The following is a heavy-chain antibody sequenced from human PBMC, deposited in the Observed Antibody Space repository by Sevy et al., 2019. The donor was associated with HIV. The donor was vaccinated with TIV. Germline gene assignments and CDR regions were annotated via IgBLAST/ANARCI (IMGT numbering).Heavy chain of an antibody. CDR3: TRGYYYDSSGYSDY. CDR1: GFTFGDYA. Sequence: GGSLRLSCTGSGFTFGDYAMSWFRQAPGMGLEWVGFIRRNDYGGATEYAATVKGRFTISRDDSKSIAELQMNSLKTEDIAVYYCTRGYYYDSSGYSDYWGQGTLVTVSS. D-gene: IGHD3-22*01. J-gene: IGHJ4*02. V-gene: IGHV3-49*03. CDR2: IRRNDYGGAT.